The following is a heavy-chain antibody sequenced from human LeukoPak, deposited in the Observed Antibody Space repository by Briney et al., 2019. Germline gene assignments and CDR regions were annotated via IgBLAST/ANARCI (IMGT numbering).Heavy chain of an antibody. CDR3: AKEITMIVVVITTAFDI. D-gene: IGHD3-22*01. CDR2: ISGSGGST. J-gene: IGHJ3*02. CDR1: GFTFSSYA. V-gene: IGHV3-23*01. Sequence: PGGSLRLSCAASGFTFSSYAMSWVRQAPGKGLEWVSAISGSGGSTYYADSVKGRFTISRDNSKNTLYLQMNSLTVEDTAVYYCAKEITMIVVVITTAFDIWGQGTMVTVSS.